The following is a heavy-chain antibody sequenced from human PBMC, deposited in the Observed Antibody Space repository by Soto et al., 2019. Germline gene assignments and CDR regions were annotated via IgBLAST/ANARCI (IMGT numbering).Heavy chain of an antibody. CDR1: GGTFSSYA. Sequence: QVQLVQSGAEVKKPGSSVKVSCKASGGTFSSYAISWVRQAPGQGLEWMGGIIPIFGTANYEQKFQGRVTITADESTSTAYMELSSLRSEDTAVYYCASPLYCSGGSCYSRDYYYGMDVWGQGTTVTVSS. D-gene: IGHD2-15*01. J-gene: IGHJ6*02. CDR2: IIPIFGTA. CDR3: ASPLYCSGGSCYSRDYYYGMDV. V-gene: IGHV1-69*01.